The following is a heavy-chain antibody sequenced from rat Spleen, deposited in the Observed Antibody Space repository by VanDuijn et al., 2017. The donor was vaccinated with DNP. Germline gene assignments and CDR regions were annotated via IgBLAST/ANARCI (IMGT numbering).Heavy chain of an antibody. CDR3: AIQLGVFDY. D-gene: IGHD5-1*01. V-gene: IGHV3-3*01. CDR1: GFSITNNFK. CDR2: VTNAGST. J-gene: IGHJ2*01. Sequence: EVLLQESGPGLVKPSQSLSLTCSVTGFSITNNFKWNWIRKFPGNKLEWMGYVTNAGSTDYNPSLKSRISITTDTSKHQFFLQVNSVATEDTATYYCAIQLGVFDYWGQGVMVTVSS.